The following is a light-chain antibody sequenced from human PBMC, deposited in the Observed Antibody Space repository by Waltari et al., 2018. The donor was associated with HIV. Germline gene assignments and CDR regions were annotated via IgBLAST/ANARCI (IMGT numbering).Light chain of an antibody. V-gene: IGKV2-28*01. J-gene: IGKJ4*01. CDR1: QSLLYSNGYNY. CDR2: LGS. Sequence: DIVMTQSPLSLPVTPGEPASISCRSSQSLLYSNGYNYLDWYLQKPGQSPQLLIYLGSNRASGVPDRFSGSGSGTDFTLKISRVEAEDVGVYYCMQALQTPLTFGGGTKVGIK. CDR3: MQALQTPLT.